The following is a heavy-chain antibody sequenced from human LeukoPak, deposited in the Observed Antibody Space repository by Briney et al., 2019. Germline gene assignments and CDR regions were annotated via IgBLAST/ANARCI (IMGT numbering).Heavy chain of an antibody. V-gene: IGHV4-59*08. J-gene: IGHJ4*02. CDR1: GGSISSYY. Sequence: SETLSLTCTVSGGSISSYYWSWIRQPPGKGLEWIGYIYSSGSTNYNPSLKSRVTISVDTSKNQFSLKLSSVTAADTAVYYCARTQTTVTTFFDYWGQGTLVTVSS. CDR2: IYSSGST. CDR3: ARTQTTVTTFFDY. D-gene: IGHD4-17*01.